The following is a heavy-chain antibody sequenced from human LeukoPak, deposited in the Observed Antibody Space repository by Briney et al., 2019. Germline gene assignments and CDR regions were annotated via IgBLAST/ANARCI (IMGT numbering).Heavy chain of an antibody. D-gene: IGHD3-22*01. V-gene: IGHV1-69*04. J-gene: IGHJ5*02. Sequence: SVKVSCKASGGTFSSYAISWVRQAPGQGLEWMGRIIPILGIANYAQKFQGRVTITANKSTSTAYMELSSLRSEDTAVYYCARVRYYDSKPKFDPWGQGTLVTVSS. CDR3: ARVRYYDSKPKFDP. CDR1: GGTFSSYA. CDR2: IIPILGIA.